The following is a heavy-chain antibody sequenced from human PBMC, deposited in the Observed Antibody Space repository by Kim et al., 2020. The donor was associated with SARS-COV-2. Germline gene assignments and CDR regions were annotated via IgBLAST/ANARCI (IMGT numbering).Heavy chain of an antibody. D-gene: IGHD1-26*01. V-gene: IGHV3-43*02. CDR2: ISGDGGST. J-gene: IGHJ3*02. CDR3: AKVSYFIVGATTLSQDAFDI. CDR1: GFTFDDYA. Sequence: GGSLRLSCAASGFTFDDYAMHWVRQAPGKGLEWVSLISGDGGSTYYADSVKGRFTISRDNSKNSLYLQMNSLRTEDTALYYCAKVSYFIVGATTLSQDAFDIWGQGTMVTVSS.